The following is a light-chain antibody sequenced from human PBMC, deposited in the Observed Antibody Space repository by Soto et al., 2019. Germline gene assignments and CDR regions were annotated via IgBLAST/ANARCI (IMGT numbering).Light chain of an antibody. CDR1: QSFSSSY. CDR2: GAS. Sequence: EIVLTQSPGTLSLSPGERATLSCRASQSFSSSYLAWYQQKPGQAPRLLIYGASSRATGIPDRFSGSGSGTDFTLTISRLVPEDCAVYYCQQYGSSVYTFGQGTKLEIK. V-gene: IGKV3-20*01. J-gene: IGKJ2*01. CDR3: QQYGSSVYT.